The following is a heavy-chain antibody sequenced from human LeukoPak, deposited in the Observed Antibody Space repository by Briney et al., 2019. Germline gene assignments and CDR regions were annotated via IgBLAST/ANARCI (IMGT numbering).Heavy chain of an antibody. CDR2: MNPNSGNT. D-gene: IGHD3-9*01. V-gene: IGHV1-8*01. J-gene: IGHJ4*02. Sequence: ASVKVSCKASGYTFTSYDINWVRQATGQGLEWMGWMNPNSGNTGYAQKFQGRVTMTRDTSISTAYMELSRLRSDDTAVYYCARAAVGYDILTGYYDYWGQGTLVTVSS. CDR1: GYTFTSYD. CDR3: ARAAVGYDILTGYYDY.